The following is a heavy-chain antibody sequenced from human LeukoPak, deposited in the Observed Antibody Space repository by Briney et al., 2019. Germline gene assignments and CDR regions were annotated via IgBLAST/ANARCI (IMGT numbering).Heavy chain of an antibody. Sequence: SETLSLTCTVSGGFISSYYWSWIRQPPGKGLEWIGYIYYSGSTNYNPSLKSRVTISVDTSKNQFSLKLSSVTAADTAVYYCARGLNDYGDYGGGGDPWGQGTLITVSS. CDR3: ARGLNDYGDYGGGGDP. CDR1: GGFISSYY. J-gene: IGHJ5*02. V-gene: IGHV4-59*01. D-gene: IGHD4-17*01. CDR2: IYYSGST.